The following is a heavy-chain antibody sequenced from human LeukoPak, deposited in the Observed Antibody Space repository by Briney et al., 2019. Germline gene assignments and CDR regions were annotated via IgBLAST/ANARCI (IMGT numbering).Heavy chain of an antibody. J-gene: IGHJ6*03. Sequence: GGSLRLSCAASGFTFSSYEMNWVRQAPGKGLEWVSYISSSGNTIYYADSVKGRFTVSRDNAKNSLFLQMNSLRAEDTAVYYCALPHYYDSEGPSDMDVWGKGTTVTISS. CDR2: ISSSGNTI. CDR3: ALPHYYDSEGPSDMDV. V-gene: IGHV3-48*03. CDR1: GFTFSSYE. D-gene: IGHD3-10*01.